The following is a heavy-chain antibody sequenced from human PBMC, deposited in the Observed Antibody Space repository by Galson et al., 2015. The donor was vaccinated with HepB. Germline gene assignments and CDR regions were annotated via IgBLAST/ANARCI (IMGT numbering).Heavy chain of an antibody. V-gene: IGHV3-33*01. J-gene: IGHJ4*02. CDR3: ARDRGYCSGGSCYSWYHY. CDR2: IWYDGSNK. Sequence: SLRLSCAASGFTFSSYGMHWVRQAPGKGLEWVAVIWYDGSNKYYADSVKGRFTISRDNSKNTLYLQMNSLRAEDTAVYYCARDRGYCSGGSCYSWYHYWGQGTLVTVSS. D-gene: IGHD2-15*01. CDR1: GFTFSSYG.